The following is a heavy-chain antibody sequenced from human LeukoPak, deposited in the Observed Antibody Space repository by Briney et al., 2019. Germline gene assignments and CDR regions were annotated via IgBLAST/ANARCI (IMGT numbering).Heavy chain of an antibody. CDR3: ARYSNYGDYYYYYMDV. V-gene: IGHV4-59*01. CDR2: VHSSGDT. Sequence: SETLSLTCTISGGYISDYYWGWIRQPPGKGLEWIGYVHSSGDTNYNSSLNSRVTISLDTSKNQFSLKLSSVTAADTAVYYCARYSNYGDYYYYYMDVWGKGTTVTVSS. J-gene: IGHJ6*03. D-gene: IGHD4-11*01. CDR1: GGYISDYY.